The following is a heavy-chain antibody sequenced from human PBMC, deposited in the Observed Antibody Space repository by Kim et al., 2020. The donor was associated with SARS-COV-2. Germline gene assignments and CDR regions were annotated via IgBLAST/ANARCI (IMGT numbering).Heavy chain of an antibody. Sequence: SGKYYADSGKGRFTISRDNAKNSLHLQMNSLRVEDTAVYYCVRGRGWLDPWGQGTLVTVSS. CDR2: SGK. V-gene: IGHV3-7*01. J-gene: IGHJ5*02. CDR3: VRGRGWLDP.